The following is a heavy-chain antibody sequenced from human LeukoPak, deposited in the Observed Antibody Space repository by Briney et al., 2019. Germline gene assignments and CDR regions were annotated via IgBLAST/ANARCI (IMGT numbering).Heavy chain of an antibody. CDR3: APSP. V-gene: IGHV3-7*01. J-gene: IGHJ5*02. CDR1: GFSLSSYW. CDR2: INPAASVK. Sequence: GGSLRLSCAASGFSLSSYWINWVRQAPGKGLEWVANINPAASVKYYVDSVEGRFTISRDDAKNSFYLQMNNLRVEDTAIYYCAPSPWGQGTLVTVSS.